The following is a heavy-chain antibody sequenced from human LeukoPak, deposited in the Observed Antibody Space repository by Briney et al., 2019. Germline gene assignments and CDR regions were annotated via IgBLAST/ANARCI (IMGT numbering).Heavy chain of an antibody. CDR2: IPYDGSNK. D-gene: IGHD3-10*01. V-gene: IGHV3-30*03. CDR1: GFTFSTYG. CDR3: ARYYGSGRGYYGLDV. J-gene: IGHJ6*02. Sequence: PGGSLRLSCAASGFTFSTYGMHWVRQAPGKGLEWITLIPYDGSNKYYADSVKGRFTISRDNSKNTLYLQMSSLRPEDTAMYYCARYYGSGRGYYGLDVWGQGTTVTVFS.